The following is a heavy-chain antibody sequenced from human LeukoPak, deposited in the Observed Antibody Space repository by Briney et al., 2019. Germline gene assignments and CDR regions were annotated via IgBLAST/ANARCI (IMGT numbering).Heavy chain of an antibody. CDR3: ARDGYDYGYYYYMDV. V-gene: IGHV3-48*03. Sequence: GGSLRLSCAASGFTFSSYEMNWVRQAPGKGLEWVSYISSSGSTIYYADSVKGRFTISRDNAKNPLYLQMNSLRAEDTAVYYCARDGYDYGYYYYMDVWGKGTTVTVSS. D-gene: IGHD5-12*01. J-gene: IGHJ6*03. CDR2: ISSSGSTI. CDR1: GFTFSSYE.